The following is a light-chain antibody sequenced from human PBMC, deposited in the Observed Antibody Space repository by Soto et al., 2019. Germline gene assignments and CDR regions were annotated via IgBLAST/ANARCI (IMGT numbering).Light chain of an antibody. Sequence: QSVLTQPTSASGTPGQRVTISCSGSSSNIGSNYVYWYQQLPGTAPKLLIYRNNQRPSGVPDRISGSKSGTSASLAISGLRSEDEADYYYAAWDYSLSGRVFGGGTKLTVL. V-gene: IGLV1-47*01. CDR2: RNN. J-gene: IGLJ3*02. CDR1: SSNIGSNY. CDR3: AAWDYSLSGRV.